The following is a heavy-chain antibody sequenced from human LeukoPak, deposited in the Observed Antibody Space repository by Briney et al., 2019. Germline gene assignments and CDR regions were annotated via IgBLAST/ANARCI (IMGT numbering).Heavy chain of an antibody. V-gene: IGHV3-21*01. Sequence: GGSLRLSCAASGFTFSNYNMNWVRQAPGKGLEWVSSISSRSTYIYYADSVKGRFTISRDNAKNSLYLQMNSLRAEDTAVYYCARGIAADGHNWGQGTLVTVSS. D-gene: IGHD6-13*01. CDR2: ISSRSTYI. J-gene: IGHJ4*02. CDR3: ARGIAADGHN. CDR1: GFTFSNYN.